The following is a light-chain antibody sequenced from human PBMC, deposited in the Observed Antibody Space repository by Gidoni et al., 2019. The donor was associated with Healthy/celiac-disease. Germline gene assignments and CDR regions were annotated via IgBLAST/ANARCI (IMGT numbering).Light chain of an antibody. V-gene: IGKV3-20*01. CDR3: QQYGSSRT. CDR2: GAS. Sequence: EMGWRQSPGTLALSPGESATLSCRASQSVSSSYLACYQQKPGQAPRLLIYGASSRATGIPDRFSGSGSGTDFTLTISRLEPEDFAVYYCQQYGSSRTFGQGTKVEIK. CDR1: QSVSSSY. J-gene: IGKJ1*01.